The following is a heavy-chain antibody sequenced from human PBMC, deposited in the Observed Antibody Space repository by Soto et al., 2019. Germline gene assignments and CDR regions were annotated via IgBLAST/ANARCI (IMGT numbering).Heavy chain of an antibody. Sequence: PGESLKISCKGSGYSFTSYWIGWVRQMPGKGLEWMGIIYPGDSDTRYSPSFQGQVTISADKSISTAYLQWSSLKASDTSIYYFARHYSSGPDNYYYYMDVWGKGTTVTVSS. V-gene: IGHV5-51*01. CDR3: ARHYSSGPDNYYYYMDV. CDR1: GYSFTSYW. CDR2: IYPGDSDT. D-gene: IGHD6-19*01. J-gene: IGHJ6*03.